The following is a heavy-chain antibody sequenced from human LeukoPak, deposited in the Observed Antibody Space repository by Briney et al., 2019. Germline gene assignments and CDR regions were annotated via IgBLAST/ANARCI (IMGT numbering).Heavy chain of an antibody. D-gene: IGHD3-10*01. CDR1: GFTFTNYD. CDR3: ARFGGTDGFFDI. CDR2: IGTAGDT. V-gene: IGHV3-13*04. Sequence: GGSLRLSCAASGFTFTNYDMHWVRQATGKGLEWVSSIGTAGDTYYLGSVKGRFTISRENAKNSLYLQMDSLRAGDTAVYYCARFGGTDGFFDILGQGTMVTVSS. J-gene: IGHJ3*02.